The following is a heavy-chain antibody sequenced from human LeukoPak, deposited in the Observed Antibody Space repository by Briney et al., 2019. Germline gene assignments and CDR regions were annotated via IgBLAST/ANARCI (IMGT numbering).Heavy chain of an antibody. CDR3: ARGRTVTTYFDN. V-gene: IGHV4-59*01. CDR2: VSYSGSS. J-gene: IGHJ4*02. D-gene: IGHD4-17*01. Sequence: SETLSLTCTVSGGSISPYYWSWIRQPPGKGLEWIGYVSYSGSSNYNPSLKSRVTISVDTSKNQFSLKLSSVTAADTAVYYCARGRTVTTYFDNWGQGTLVIVSS. CDR1: GGSISPYY.